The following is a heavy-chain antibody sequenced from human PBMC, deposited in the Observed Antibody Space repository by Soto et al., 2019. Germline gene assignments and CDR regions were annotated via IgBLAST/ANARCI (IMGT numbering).Heavy chain of an antibody. D-gene: IGHD3-22*01. CDR3: ARERSYDSSGYYYGVLDY. CDR2: IYYSGST. V-gene: IGHV4-30-4*01. Sequence: SETLSLTCTVSGGSISSGDYYWSWIRQPPGKGLEWIGYIYYSGSTYYNPSLKSRVTISVDTSKNQFSLKLSSVTAADTAVYCCARERSYDSSGYYYGVLDYWGQGTLVTVSS. J-gene: IGHJ4*02. CDR1: GGSISSGDYY.